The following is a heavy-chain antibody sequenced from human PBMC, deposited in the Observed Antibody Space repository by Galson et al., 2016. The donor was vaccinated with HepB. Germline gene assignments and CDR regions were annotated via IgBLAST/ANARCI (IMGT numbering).Heavy chain of an antibody. D-gene: IGHD3-10*01. Sequence: SVKVSCKASGFTFSPYTVTWVRQAPGQGLEWMGWINTNTGNPTYAQGFTGRFVFSLDTSVSTAYLQISSLKAEDTAVYYCARVRLWFGNYPSWFDPWGQGTLVTVSS. J-gene: IGHJ5*02. CDR2: INTNTGNP. CDR1: GFTFSPYT. CDR3: ARVRLWFGNYPSWFDP. V-gene: IGHV7-4-1*02.